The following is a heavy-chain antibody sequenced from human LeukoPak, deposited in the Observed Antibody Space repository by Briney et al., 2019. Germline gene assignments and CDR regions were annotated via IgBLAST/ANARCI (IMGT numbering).Heavy chain of an antibody. CDR3: ARHGSYGDY. D-gene: IGHD1-26*01. J-gene: IGHJ4*02. V-gene: IGHV1-18*01. Sequence: ASVKVSCKASDYIFTSYGISWVRQAPGQGLEWMGWISTYNGHTNYAQQFQGRVTMTTDTSTTTAYMELRSLSADDTAVYYCARHGSYGDYWGQGTLVTVSS. CDR1: DYIFTSYG. CDR2: ISTYNGHT.